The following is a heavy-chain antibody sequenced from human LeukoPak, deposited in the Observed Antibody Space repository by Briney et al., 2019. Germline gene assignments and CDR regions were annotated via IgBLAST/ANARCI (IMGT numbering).Heavy chain of an antibody. D-gene: IGHD6-13*01. CDR2: INPGDGST. V-gene: IGHV1-46*01. J-gene: IGHJ4*02. CDR1: GFSFTAYY. CDR3: ARDAGSSWHN. Sequence: ASVKVSCKTSGFSFTAYYIHWVRQAPGQGPEWMGMINPGDGSTTYRQKFQGRVTMTRDTSTSTVYMELSGLRFEDTAVYYCARDAGSSWHNWGQGTLVTVSS.